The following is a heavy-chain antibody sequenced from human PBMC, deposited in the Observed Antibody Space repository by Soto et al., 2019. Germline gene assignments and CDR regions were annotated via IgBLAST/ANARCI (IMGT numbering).Heavy chain of an antibody. CDR1: GYTFTSYD. J-gene: IGHJ4*02. V-gene: IGHV1-8*01. D-gene: IGHD4-17*01. CDR3: ARTLYGDNVDY. CDR2: MNPNSGNT. Sequence: QVQLVQSGAEVKKPGASVKVSCKASGYTFTSYDINWVRQATGQGLEWMGWMNPNSGNTGYAQKLQGRVTMTRNTSISTDYTDLSRLRSEDTAVYYCARTLYGDNVDYWGQGTLVTGSS.